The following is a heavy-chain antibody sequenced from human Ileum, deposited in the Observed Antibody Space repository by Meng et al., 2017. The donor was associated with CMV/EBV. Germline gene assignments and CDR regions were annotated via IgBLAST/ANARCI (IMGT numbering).Heavy chain of an antibody. V-gene: IGHV4-39*07. CDR1: GGSTTSSTYY. D-gene: IGHD3-3*01. J-gene: IGHJ4*02. Sequence: QLQLPESGPGLVKPSETLSLTCTASGGSTTSSTYYWGWIRQPPGKGLEWIGSVYYSGTTYYNPSLKNRVNMSIDTSKNRFSLKLSSATAADTAVYYCARNVGFYSSQIAYWGQGALVTVSS. CDR3: ARNVGFYSSQIAY. CDR2: VYYSGTT.